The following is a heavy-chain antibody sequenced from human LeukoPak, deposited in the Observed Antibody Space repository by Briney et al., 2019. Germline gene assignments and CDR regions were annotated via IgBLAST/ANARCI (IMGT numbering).Heavy chain of an antibody. CDR2: ISSSSSYI. D-gene: IGHD4-11*01. CDR1: GFTFSSYS. J-gene: IGHJ4*02. Sequence: GGSLRLSCAASGFTFSSYSMNWVRKAPGKGLEWVSSISSSSSYIYYADSVKCRFTIPRDNAKTSLYLQMNSLRAEDTAVYYCAKGPTVTSGHFDYWGQGTRVTVSS. V-gene: IGHV3-21*04. CDR3: AKGPTVTSGHFDY.